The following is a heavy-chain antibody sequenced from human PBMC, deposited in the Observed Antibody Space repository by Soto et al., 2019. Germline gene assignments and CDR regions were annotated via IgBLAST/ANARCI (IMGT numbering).Heavy chain of an antibody. D-gene: IGHD1-20*01. CDR3: TRAYNNRWHFFDY. Sequence: GASVKVSCKASGYTFTDYFIHWLRQTPGQGLEWMALINPGGDSTSYAQKFQGRVTVTRDTSTSTVYMELSSLRSEDTAVYYCTRAYNNRWHFFDYWGQGTLVTVSS. J-gene: IGHJ4*02. CDR1: GYTFTDYF. CDR2: INPGGDST. V-gene: IGHV1-46*03.